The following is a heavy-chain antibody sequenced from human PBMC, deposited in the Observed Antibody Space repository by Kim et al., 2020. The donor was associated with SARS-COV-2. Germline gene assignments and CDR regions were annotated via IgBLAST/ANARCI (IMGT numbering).Heavy chain of an antibody. CDR3: ARAVSGSYYSPFDY. CDR2: ISYDGSNK. V-gene: IGHV3-30-3*01. D-gene: IGHD1-26*01. Sequence: GGSLRLSCAASGFTFSSYAMHWVRQAPGKGLEWVAVISYDGSNKYYADSVKGRFTISRDNSKNTLYLQMNSLRAEDTAVYYCARAVSGSYYSPFDYWGQG. J-gene: IGHJ4*02. CDR1: GFTFSSYA.